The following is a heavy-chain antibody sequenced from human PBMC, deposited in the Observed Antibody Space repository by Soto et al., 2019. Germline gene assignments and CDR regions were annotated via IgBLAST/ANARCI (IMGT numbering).Heavy chain of an antibody. V-gene: IGHV3-66*04. D-gene: IGHD1-26*01. J-gene: IGHJ2*01. CDR3: ARHVGFYCYFDL. CDR1: GLIVSSNY. Sequence: EVQLVESGGGLVQPGGSLRLSCAASGLIVSSNYMGWVRQAPGKGLEWVSSLYTDGNTYYAYYVRGRFTIFTNSSKDTLQLQMTSLRVDDSAMYYCARHVGFYCYFDLWGRGTLVTVSS. CDR2: LYTDGNT.